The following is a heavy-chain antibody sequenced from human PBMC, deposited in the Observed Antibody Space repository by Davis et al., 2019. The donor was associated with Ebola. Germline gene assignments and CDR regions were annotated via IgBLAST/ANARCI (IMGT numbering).Heavy chain of an antibody. CDR2: INAGNGNT. Sequence: ASVKVSCKASGYIFTSYAMHWVRQAPGQRLEWMVWINAGNGNTKYSQKFQGRVTITRDTSASTAYMELSSLRSEDTAVYYCARVGYSSSWYNYFDYWGQGTLVTVSS. CDR1: GYIFTSYA. D-gene: IGHD6-13*01. J-gene: IGHJ4*02. V-gene: IGHV1-3*01. CDR3: ARVGYSSSWYNYFDY.